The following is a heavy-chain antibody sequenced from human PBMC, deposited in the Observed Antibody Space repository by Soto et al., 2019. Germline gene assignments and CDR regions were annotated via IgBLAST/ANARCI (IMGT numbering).Heavy chain of an antibody. D-gene: IGHD4-17*01. CDR2: ISGSSGSK. Sequence: SLRLSCAASGFIFNDYYMSWIRQAPGKGLEWLSNISGSSGSKKYADAGKGRFTISRDNAKKSLYLEMHSLRAEDTAVYYCARYAAEVTTFFDHWGQGTLVTVSS. V-gene: IGHV3-11*06. CDR3: ARYAAEVTTFFDH. CDR1: GFIFNDYY. J-gene: IGHJ4*02.